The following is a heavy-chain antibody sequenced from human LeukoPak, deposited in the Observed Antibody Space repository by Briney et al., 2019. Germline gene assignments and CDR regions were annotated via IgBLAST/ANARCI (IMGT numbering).Heavy chain of an antibody. D-gene: IGHD1-20*01. V-gene: IGHV1-69*05. CDR3: ASRLLSYNWNAAYYFDY. CDR2: IIPIFGTP. J-gene: IGHJ4*02. CDR1: GGTFSSYA. Sequence: SVKVSCKASGGTFSSYAVSWVRQAPGQGLEWMGGIIPIFGTPNYAQKFQGRVTITTDESTGTAYMDLSSLRSEDTAVYYCASRLLSYNWNAAYYFDYWGQGTLVTVSS.